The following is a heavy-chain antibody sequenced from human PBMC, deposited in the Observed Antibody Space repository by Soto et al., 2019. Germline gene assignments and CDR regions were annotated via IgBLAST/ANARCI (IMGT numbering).Heavy chain of an antibody. CDR1: GGSIRSYY. J-gene: IGHJ4*02. V-gene: IGHV4-59*01. Sequence: QVQLQESGPGLVKPSETLSLTCTVSGGSIRSYYWNWIRQPPGKGLEWIGYIHDSGSTNYNPSLKSRVTISVDTSKSQFSLNLTSVTAADMAVYFCARSPILPSRWHPFDSWGQGTLVTVSS. CDR2: IHDSGST. CDR3: ARSPILPSRWHPFDS.